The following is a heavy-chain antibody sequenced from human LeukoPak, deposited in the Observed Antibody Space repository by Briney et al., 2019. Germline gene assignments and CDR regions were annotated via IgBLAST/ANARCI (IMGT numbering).Heavy chain of an antibody. CDR2: ISYDGSNK. CDR3: ARGDYSTLYYFDY. D-gene: IGHD4-11*01. CDR1: GSTFSNYG. Sequence: GGSLRLSCAASGSTFSNYGMHWVRQAPGKGLEWVAIISYDGSNKYYADSVKGRFTISRDNSKNTLYLQMNSLRAEDTAVYYCARGDYSTLYYFDYWGQGALVTVSS. V-gene: IGHV3-30*03. J-gene: IGHJ4*02.